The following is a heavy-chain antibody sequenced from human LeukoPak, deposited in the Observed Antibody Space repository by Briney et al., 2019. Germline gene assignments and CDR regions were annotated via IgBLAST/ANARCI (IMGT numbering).Heavy chain of an antibody. Sequence: SETLSLTCTVSGGSISSGDYYWSWIRQPPGKGLEWIGYIYYSGSTYYNPSLKGRVTISVDTSRNQFSLKLSSVTAADTAVYYCARGVSDGDYGGWGQGTLVTVSS. J-gene: IGHJ4*02. CDR3: ARGVSDGDYGG. CDR1: GGSISSGDYY. CDR2: IYYSGST. D-gene: IGHD4-17*01. V-gene: IGHV4-30-4*01.